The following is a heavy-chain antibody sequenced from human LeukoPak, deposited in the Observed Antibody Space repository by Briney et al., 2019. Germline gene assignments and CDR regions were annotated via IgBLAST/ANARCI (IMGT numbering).Heavy chain of an antibody. Sequence: PGGSLRLSCAASGFTFSSYAMSWVRQAPGKGLEWVSAISGSGGSTYYADSVKGRSTISRDNSKNTLYLQMNSLRAEDTAVYYCAKSESSSWYRGYYFDYWGQGTLVTVSS. CDR2: ISGSGGST. CDR3: AKSESSSWYRGYYFDY. V-gene: IGHV3-23*01. D-gene: IGHD6-13*01. J-gene: IGHJ4*02. CDR1: GFTFSSYA.